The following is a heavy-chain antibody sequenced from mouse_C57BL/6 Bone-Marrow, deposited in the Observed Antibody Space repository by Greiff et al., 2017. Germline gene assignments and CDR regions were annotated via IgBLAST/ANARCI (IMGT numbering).Heavy chain of an antibody. J-gene: IGHJ3*01. CDR1: GYTFTSYG. Sequence: VQGVESGAELARPGASVKLSCKASGYTFTSYGISWVKQRTGQGLEWIGEIYPRSGNTYYNEKFKGKATLTADKSSSTAYMELRSLTSEDSAVYFCARRPYSNYLFAYWGQGTLVTVSA. CDR3: ARRPYSNYLFAY. V-gene: IGHV1-81*01. D-gene: IGHD2-5*01. CDR2: IYPRSGNT.